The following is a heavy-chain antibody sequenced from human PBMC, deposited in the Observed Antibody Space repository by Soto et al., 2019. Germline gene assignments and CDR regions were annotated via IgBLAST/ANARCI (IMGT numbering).Heavy chain of an antibody. D-gene: IGHD3-3*01. J-gene: IGHJ6*02. CDR2: IWNDGSKK. Sequence: QVQVVEYGGGVVQPGRSLRLSCAASGFTFSSFGMHWDRQAPGKGLEWVSLIWNDGSKKSYGDSVKGRFTISRDNSRNTVYLQMNSLRADDTAVYYCARDASYYSLWSGYYPSRNGMDVWGQGTTVTVSS. CDR1: GFTFSSFG. CDR3: ARDASYYSLWSGYYPSRNGMDV. V-gene: IGHV3-33*01.